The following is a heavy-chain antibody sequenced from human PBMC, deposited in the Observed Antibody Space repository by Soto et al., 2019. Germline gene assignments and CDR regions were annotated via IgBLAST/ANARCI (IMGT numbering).Heavy chain of an antibody. J-gene: IGHJ4*01. CDR2: INPFDGSR. D-gene: IGHD2-2*03. CDR3: SRVDPGQTSPFDH. Sequence: ASVKVSCKASGYIFTSYYIHWVRQAPGQGLEWMGWINPFDGSRMFAQSFQGRVTMTRDTSTSTVYMEVSSLRSEDAAVYYCSRVDPGQTSPFDHWG. V-gene: IGHV1-46*03. CDR1: GYIFTSYY.